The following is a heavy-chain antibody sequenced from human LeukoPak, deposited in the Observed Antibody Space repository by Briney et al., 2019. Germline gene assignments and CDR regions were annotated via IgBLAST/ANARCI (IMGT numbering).Heavy chain of an antibody. Sequence: PGGSLRLSCAASGFTFSSYAIHWVRQAPGKGLEWVAVISYDGSNKYYADSVKGRFTISRDNSKNTLYLQMNSLRAEDTAVYYCARSGIQLWTGYFDYWGQGTLVTVSS. V-gene: IGHV3-30-3*01. CDR2: ISYDGSNK. D-gene: IGHD5-18*01. CDR3: ARSGIQLWTGYFDY. J-gene: IGHJ4*02. CDR1: GFTFSSYA.